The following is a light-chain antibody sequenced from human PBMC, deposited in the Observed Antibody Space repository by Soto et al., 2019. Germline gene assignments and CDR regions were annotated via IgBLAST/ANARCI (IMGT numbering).Light chain of an antibody. J-gene: IGLJ1*01. Sequence: LTQPASVSGSPGQSITISCAGTSSDVGNYKYVSWYQQHPGKAPKLMIYEVSNRPSGVSNRFSGSKSGNTASLTISGLQAEDETDYYCFSYTSSGTYVFGTGTKVTVL. CDR2: EVS. V-gene: IGLV2-14*01. CDR3: FSYTSSGTYV. CDR1: SSDVGNYKY.